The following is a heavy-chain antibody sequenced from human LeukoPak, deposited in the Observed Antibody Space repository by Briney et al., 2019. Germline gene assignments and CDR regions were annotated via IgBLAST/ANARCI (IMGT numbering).Heavy chain of an antibody. CDR1: GGTFSSSA. V-gene: IGHV1-69*05. CDR2: IIPIFGTA. CDR3: ARVPSGDYAEGAFDI. Sequence: SVKVSCKASGGTFSSSAISWVRQAPGQGLEWMGGIIPIFGTAKYVQKFQGRVTITTDESTSTAYMELRSLRSEDTAVYYCARVPSGDYAEGAFDIWGQGTMVAVSS. D-gene: IGHD4-17*01. J-gene: IGHJ3*02.